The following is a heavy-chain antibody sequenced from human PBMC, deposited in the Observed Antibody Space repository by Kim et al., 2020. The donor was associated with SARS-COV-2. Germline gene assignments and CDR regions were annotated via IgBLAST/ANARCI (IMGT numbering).Heavy chain of an antibody. CDR3: ARDTTPLSLLYGDYGG. V-gene: IGHV3-48*02. Sequence: GGSLRLSCAASGFTFSSYSMNWVRQAPGKGLEWVSYISSSSSTIYYADSVKGRFTISRDNAKNSLYLQMNSLRDEDTAVYYCARDTTPLSLLYGDYGGWGQGTLVTVSS. CDR2: ISSSSSTI. D-gene: IGHD4-17*01. J-gene: IGHJ4*02. CDR1: GFTFSSYS.